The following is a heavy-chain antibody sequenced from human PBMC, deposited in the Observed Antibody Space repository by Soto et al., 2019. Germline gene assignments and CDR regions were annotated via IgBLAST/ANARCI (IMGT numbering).Heavy chain of an antibody. V-gene: IGHV1-2*02. D-gene: IGHD6-13*01. Sequence: ASVKVSCKASGYTFTGYYMHWVRQAPGQGLEWMGCINPNSGGTKYAQKFQGRVTMTRDTSISTAYMELSRLRSDDTAVYYCASLGGIAAAEDYWGQGTLATVSS. CDR1: GYTFTGYY. CDR3: ASLGGIAAAEDY. CDR2: INPNSGGT. J-gene: IGHJ4*02.